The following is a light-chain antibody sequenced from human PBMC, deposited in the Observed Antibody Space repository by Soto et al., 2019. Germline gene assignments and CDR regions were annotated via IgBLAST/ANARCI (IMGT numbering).Light chain of an antibody. CDR3: QVWDSSSYHWV. Sequence: SYELTQPPSVSVAPGQTATITCGGHNIGGKSVHWYQQRPGQAPVLVVYDDSDRPSGIPERFSGSNSGTTATLTISRVEAGDEADYYCQVWDSSSYHWVFGGGTKLTVL. CDR1: NIGGKS. CDR2: DDS. J-gene: IGLJ3*02. V-gene: IGLV3-21*02.